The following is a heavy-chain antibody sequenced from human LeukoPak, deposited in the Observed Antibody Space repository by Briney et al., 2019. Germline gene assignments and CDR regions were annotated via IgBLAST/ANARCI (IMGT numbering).Heavy chain of an antibody. CDR2: IRYDGSNK. CDR3: AKDYYYYDSSGRRYFDL. V-gene: IGHV3-30*02. CDR1: GFTFSIYG. Sequence: GGSLRLSCAVSGFTFSIYGMHWVRQAPGKGLEWVAFIRYDGSNKYYADSVKGRFTINSDNSKNTLYLQMNSPRAEYRAVYCCAKDYYYYDSSGRRYFDLWGRGTLVTVSS. D-gene: IGHD3-22*01. J-gene: IGHJ2*01.